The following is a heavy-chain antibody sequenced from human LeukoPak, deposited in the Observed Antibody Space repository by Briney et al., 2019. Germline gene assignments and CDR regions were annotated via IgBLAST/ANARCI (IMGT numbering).Heavy chain of an antibody. V-gene: IGHV4-38-2*02. Sequence: SETLSLTCTVSGYSISSGYYWGWIRQPPGKGLEWIGSIYYSGSTYYKPSLKSRVTISVDTSKNQFSLKLSSVTAADTAVYYCTRQGYDILTGYYGVCDYWGQGTLVTVSS. D-gene: IGHD3-9*01. J-gene: IGHJ4*02. CDR2: IYYSGST. CDR3: TRQGYDILTGYYGVCDY. CDR1: GYSISSGYY.